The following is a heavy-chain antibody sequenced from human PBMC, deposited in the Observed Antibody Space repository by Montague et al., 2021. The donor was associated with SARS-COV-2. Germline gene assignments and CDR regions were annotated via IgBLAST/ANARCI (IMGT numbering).Heavy chain of an antibody. J-gene: IGHJ6*03. V-gene: IGHV4-59*12. CDR1: GGSISSYY. CDR3: AREGGITIFGVVIGSPYYYYMDV. CDR2: IYYSGST. Sequence: SETLSLTCTVSGGSISSYYWSWIRQPPGKGLEWIGYIYYSGSTNYNPSLKSRVTISVDTSKNQFSLKLSSVTAADTAVYYCAREGGITIFGVVIGSPYYYYMDVWGQGTTVTVSS. D-gene: IGHD3-3*01.